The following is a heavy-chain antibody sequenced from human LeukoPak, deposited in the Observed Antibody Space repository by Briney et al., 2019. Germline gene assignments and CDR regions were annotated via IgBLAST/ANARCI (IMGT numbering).Heavy chain of an antibody. D-gene: IGHD3-3*01. CDR2: IYHSGST. Sequence: SGTLSLTCAVSGGSLSSSNWWSWVRQPPGKGLEWIGEIYHSGSTNYNPSLKSRVTISVDKSKNQFSLKLSSVTAADTAVYYCASSGSGFPPYYYYYGMDVWGQGTTVTVSS. CDR1: GGSLSSSNW. J-gene: IGHJ6*02. CDR3: ASSGSGFPPYYYYYGMDV. V-gene: IGHV4-4*02.